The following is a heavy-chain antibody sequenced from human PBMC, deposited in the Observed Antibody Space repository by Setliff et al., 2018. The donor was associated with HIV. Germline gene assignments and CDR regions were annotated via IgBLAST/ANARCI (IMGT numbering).Heavy chain of an antibody. D-gene: IGHD5-12*01. CDR2: INPSGGST. J-gene: IGHJ4*02. Sequence: GASVKVSCKASEYTFTSYYIHWVRQAPGQGLEWMGVINPSGGSTSYAQKFQGRVTMTRGTSTGTVYMELRSLRSEDTAVYYCARVGERWLQFYYFDNWGQGTLVTVSS. CDR3: ARVGERWLQFYYFDN. V-gene: IGHV1-46*01. CDR1: EYTFTSYY.